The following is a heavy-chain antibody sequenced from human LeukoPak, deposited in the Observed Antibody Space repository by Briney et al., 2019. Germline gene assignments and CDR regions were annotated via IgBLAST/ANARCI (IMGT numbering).Heavy chain of an antibody. V-gene: IGHV1-2*02. CDR2: INPNNGGT. D-gene: IGHD2-21*01. CDR3: ARDYSAYFDY. J-gene: IGHJ4*02. CDR1: GYTFTGYY. Sequence: ASVKVSCKASGYTFTGYYMHWVRQAPGQGLEWMGWINPNNGGTNYAQNFQGRVTMTRDTSISTAYMELSRLRSEDTAVYYCARDYSAYFDYWGQGTLVTVSS.